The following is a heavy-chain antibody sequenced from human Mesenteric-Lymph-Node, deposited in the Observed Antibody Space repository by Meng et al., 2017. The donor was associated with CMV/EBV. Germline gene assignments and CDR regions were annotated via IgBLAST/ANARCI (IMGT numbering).Heavy chain of an antibody. CDR2: MSGSGGGT. J-gene: IGHJ4*02. CDR1: GFTFSSYE. V-gene: IGHV3-23*01. D-gene: IGHD2-2*01. CDR3: AKDRAVVVPAAIDY. Sequence: GESLKISCAASGFTFSSYEMNWVRQAPGKGLEWVSAMSGSGGGTYYADSVKGRFTISRDNSKNTLYLQMNSLRGEDTAVYYCAKDRAVVVPAAIDYWGQGTLVTVSS.